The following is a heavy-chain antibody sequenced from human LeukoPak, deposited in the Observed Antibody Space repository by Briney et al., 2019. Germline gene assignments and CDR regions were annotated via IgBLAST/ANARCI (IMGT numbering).Heavy chain of an antibody. J-gene: IGHJ4*02. CDR2: IYSGGST. CDR1: GFTVSSNY. Sequence: PGGSLRLSCAASGFTVSSNYMSWVRQAPGKGLEWVSVIYSGGSTYYADSVKGRFTISRDNSKNTLYLQMNSLRAEDTAVYYCARSRKFQLLLCFDYWGQGTLVTVSS. CDR3: ARSRKFQLLLCFDY. V-gene: IGHV3-66*02. D-gene: IGHD2-2*01.